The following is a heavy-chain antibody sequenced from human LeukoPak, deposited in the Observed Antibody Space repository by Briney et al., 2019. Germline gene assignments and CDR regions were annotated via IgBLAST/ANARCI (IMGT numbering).Heavy chain of an antibody. CDR1: GGSISSYY. V-gene: IGHV4-59*08. D-gene: IGHD6-19*01. Sequence: SETLSLTCTVSGGSISSYYWSWIRQPPGKGLEWIGYIYYSGSTNYNPSLKSRVTISVDTSKNQFSLKLSSVTAADTAVYYCAGASSGWYYYWGQGNLVTVSS. CDR3: AGASSGWYYY. J-gene: IGHJ4*02. CDR2: IYYSGST.